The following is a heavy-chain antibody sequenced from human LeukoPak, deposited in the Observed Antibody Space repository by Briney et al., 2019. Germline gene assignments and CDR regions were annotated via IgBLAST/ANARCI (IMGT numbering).Heavy chain of an antibody. CDR2: IYYSGST. CDR3: ARRSARGLFDY. Sequence: PSETLSLTCTVSGGSISSSSYYWGWIRQPPGKGLEWIGSIYYSGSTYYNPSLKSRVTISVDTSKNQFSLKLGSVTAADTAVYYCARRSARGLFDYWGQGTLVTVSS. J-gene: IGHJ4*02. CDR1: GGSISSSSYY. V-gene: IGHV4-39*01. D-gene: IGHD4-17*01.